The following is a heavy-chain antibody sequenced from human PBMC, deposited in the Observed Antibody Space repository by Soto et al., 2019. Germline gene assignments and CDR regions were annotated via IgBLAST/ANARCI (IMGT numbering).Heavy chain of an antibody. D-gene: IGHD4-17*01. CDR1: GGSISSYY. Sequence: SETLSLTCTVSGGSISSYYWSWIRQPPGKGLEWIGYIYYSGSTDYNPSLKSRVTISVDTSKNQFSLKLSSVTAADTAVYYCASEDGDHSIDYWGQGTLVTVS. CDR3: ASEDGDHSIDY. J-gene: IGHJ4*02. CDR2: IYYSGST. V-gene: IGHV4-59*01.